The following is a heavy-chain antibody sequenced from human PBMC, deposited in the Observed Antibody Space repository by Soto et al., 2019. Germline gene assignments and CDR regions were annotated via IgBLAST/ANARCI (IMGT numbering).Heavy chain of an antibody. V-gene: IGHV4-39*01. CDR1: GGSISSSSYY. CDR2: IYYSGST. CDR3: ARQGYCSGGSCPTAGSWFDP. J-gene: IGHJ5*02. Sequence: QLQLQESGPGLVKPSETLSLTCTVSGGSISSSSYYWGWIRQPPGKGLEWIGSIYYSGSTYYNPSLKSRVTISVDTSKNQFSLKLSSVTAADTAVYYCARQGYCSGGSCPTAGSWFDPWGQEPWSPSPQ. D-gene: IGHD2-15*01.